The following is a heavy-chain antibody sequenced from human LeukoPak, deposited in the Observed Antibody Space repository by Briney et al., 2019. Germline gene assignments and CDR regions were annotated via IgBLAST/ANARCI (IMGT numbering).Heavy chain of an antibody. CDR2: IGSDGNK. D-gene: IGHD5/OR15-5a*01. CDR1: GFIFSDCA. CDR3: ARGDGVYVY. V-gene: IGHV3-23*01. Sequence: GGSLRLSCAASGFIFSDCAMSWVRQAPGKGLEWVSAIGSDGNKHYSESVKGRFTISRDNSKNTVYLQMNSLRVEDTAVYYCARGDGVYVYWGQGTLVTVSS. J-gene: IGHJ4*02.